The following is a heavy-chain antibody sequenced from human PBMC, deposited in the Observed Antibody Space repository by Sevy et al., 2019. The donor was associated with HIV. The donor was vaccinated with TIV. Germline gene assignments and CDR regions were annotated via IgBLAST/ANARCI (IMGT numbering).Heavy chain of an antibody. CDR3: ARATDFWSGYYTYYFDY. Sequence: GGSLRLSCAASGFTFSSYWLSWVRQAPGRGLEWVANLKQDGSEKYYVDSVKGRFTISRDNAKNSLYLQMNSLRAEDTAVYYCARATDFWSGYYTYYFDYWGQGTLVTVSS. D-gene: IGHD3-3*01. CDR1: GFTFSSYW. V-gene: IGHV3-7*01. J-gene: IGHJ4*02. CDR2: LKQDGSEK.